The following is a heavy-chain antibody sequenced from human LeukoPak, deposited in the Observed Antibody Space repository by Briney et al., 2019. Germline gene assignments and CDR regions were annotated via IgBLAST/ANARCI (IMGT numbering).Heavy chain of an antibody. Sequence: SVKVSCKASGGTFSSYAISWVRQAPGQGLEWMGRIIPILGIANYAQKFQGRVTITADKSTSTAYMELSSLRSEDTAVYYCASSADSSGYHIHKYYGMDVWGRGTTVTVSS. CDR1: GGTFSSYA. D-gene: IGHD3-22*01. J-gene: IGHJ6*02. V-gene: IGHV1-69*04. CDR2: IIPILGIA. CDR3: ASSADSSGYHIHKYYGMDV.